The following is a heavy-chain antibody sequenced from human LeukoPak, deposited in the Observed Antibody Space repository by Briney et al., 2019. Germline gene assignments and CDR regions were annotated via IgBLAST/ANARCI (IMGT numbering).Heavy chain of an antibody. Sequence: SETLSLTCTVSDGSISSSSYYWGWIRQPPGKGLEWIGSIYYSGSTYYNPSLKSRVTISVDTSKNQFSLKLSSVTAADTAVYYCARKYQLLYNWFDPWGQGTLVTVSS. J-gene: IGHJ5*02. CDR1: DGSISSSSYY. CDR2: IYYSGST. D-gene: IGHD2-2*01. CDR3: ARKYQLLYNWFDP. V-gene: IGHV4-39*07.